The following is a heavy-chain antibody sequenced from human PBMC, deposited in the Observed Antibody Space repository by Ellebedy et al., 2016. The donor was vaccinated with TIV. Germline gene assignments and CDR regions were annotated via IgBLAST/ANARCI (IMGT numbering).Heavy chain of an antibody. Sequence: AASVKVSCQASGYPLPNYRVSWVRQAPGQGLEGVGWISAYNGNTKYGQKFQGRSSLTTDTSMGTAYMELRSLRSDDTGVYFCARDVPADAAALLDYWGQGTRVTVSS. CDR1: GYPLPNYR. CDR3: ARDVPADAAALLDY. J-gene: IGHJ4*02. V-gene: IGHV1-18*04. D-gene: IGHD2-2*01. CDR2: ISAYNGNT.